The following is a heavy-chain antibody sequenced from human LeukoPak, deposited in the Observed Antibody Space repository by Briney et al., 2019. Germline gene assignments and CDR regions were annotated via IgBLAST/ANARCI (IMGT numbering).Heavy chain of an antibody. V-gene: IGHV3-74*01. Sequence: GGSLRLSCAASGFTFTSYWMHWVRQAPGKGLVWVSRIKTDGSIINYADSVKGRFTISRDNAKNSLYLQMNSLRAEDTAVYYCARDRRAHGYWGQGTLVTVSS. CDR2: IKTDGSII. CDR3: ARDRRAHGY. J-gene: IGHJ4*02. CDR1: GFTFTSYW.